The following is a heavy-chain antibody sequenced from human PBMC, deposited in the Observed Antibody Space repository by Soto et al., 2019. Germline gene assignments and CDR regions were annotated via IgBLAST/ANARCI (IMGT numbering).Heavy chain of an antibody. CDR1: GGSISSYY. CDR3: ARNVVAANDKPGDYFDY. J-gene: IGHJ4*02. Sequence: PSETVSLTXTVSGGSISSYYWSWIRQPPGKGLEWIGYIYYSGSTNYNPSLKSRVTISVDTSKNQFSLKLSSVTAADTAVYYCARNVVAANDKPGDYFDYWGQGTLVTVSS. V-gene: IGHV4-59*01. CDR2: IYYSGST. D-gene: IGHD2-15*01.